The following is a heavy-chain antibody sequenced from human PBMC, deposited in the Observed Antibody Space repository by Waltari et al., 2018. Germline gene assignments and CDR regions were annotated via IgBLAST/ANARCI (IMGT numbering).Heavy chain of an antibody. Sequence: QVQLVQSGAEVKKPGASVKVSCKVSGYTLTELSMHWVRQAPGKGLEWMGGFVPEDAETIYAQKSQGRVTMTEDTSTDTADMELSSLRSEDTAVYYCATDLLPSGVRFLEWLSYWGQGTLVTVSS. CDR1: GYTLTELS. D-gene: IGHD3-3*01. CDR2: FVPEDAET. V-gene: IGHV1-24*01. CDR3: ATDLLPSGVRFLEWLSY. J-gene: IGHJ4*02.